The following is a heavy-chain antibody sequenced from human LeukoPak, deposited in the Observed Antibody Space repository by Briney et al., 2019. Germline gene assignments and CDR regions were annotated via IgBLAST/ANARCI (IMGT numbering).Heavy chain of an antibody. V-gene: IGHV4-61*02. Sequence: SQTLSLTCTVSGGSISSVNYYWSWTRQPAGKGLEWIGRIYTSGSINYNPSLKSRVTISVDTSKNQFSLKLTSVTAADTAVYYCARDLRHYDFWSGYYTDAFDIWGQGTMVTVSS. D-gene: IGHD3-3*01. CDR3: ARDLRHYDFWSGYYTDAFDI. CDR1: GGSISSVNYY. CDR2: IYTSGSI. J-gene: IGHJ3*02.